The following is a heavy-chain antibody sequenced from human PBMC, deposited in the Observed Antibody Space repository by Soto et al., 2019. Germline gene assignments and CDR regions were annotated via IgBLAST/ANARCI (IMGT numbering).Heavy chain of an antibody. D-gene: IGHD6-13*01. CDR2: LYWNDDK. J-gene: IGHJ4*02. CDR1: VFSISTNGVG. Sequence: TLENHREALAKSFTFSVFSISTNGVGVGWIRQPPGQALEWLALLYWNDDKRYSPSLKSRLTITKDTSKNQVVLTMTNMDPVDTATYYCAHRPTSSWYFDYWGQGILVTVSS. V-gene: IGHV2-5*01. CDR3: AHRPTSSWYFDY.